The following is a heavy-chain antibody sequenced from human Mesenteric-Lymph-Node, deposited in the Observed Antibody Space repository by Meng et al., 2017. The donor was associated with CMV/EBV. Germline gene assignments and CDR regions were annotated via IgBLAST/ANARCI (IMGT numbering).Heavy chain of an antibody. Sequence: GGSLRLSCAASGFTFSSYWMSWVRQAPGKGLEWVANIKQDGSEKYYVDSVKGRFTISRDNAKNSLFLQMNSLRAEDTAVYYCARGAYYYDSSGYLSYWGQGTLVTVSS. D-gene: IGHD3-22*01. J-gene: IGHJ4*02. CDR3: ARGAYYYDSSGYLSY. V-gene: IGHV3-7*01. CDR2: IKQDGSEK. CDR1: GFTFSSYW.